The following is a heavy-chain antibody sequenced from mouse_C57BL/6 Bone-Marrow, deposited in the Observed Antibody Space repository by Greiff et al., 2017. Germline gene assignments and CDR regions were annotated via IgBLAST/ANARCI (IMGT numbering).Heavy chain of an antibody. CDR3: VRRGAVVEGYAMDY. CDR1: GFSFNTYA. D-gene: IGHD1-1*01. Sequence: EVKLVESGGGLVQPKGSLKLSCAASGFSFNTYAMNWVRQAPGKGLEWVARIRSKSNNYATYYADSVKDRFTISRDDSESMLYLQMNNLKTEDTAMYYCVRRGAVVEGYAMDYWGQGTSVTVSS. J-gene: IGHJ4*01. V-gene: IGHV10-1*01. CDR2: IRSKSNNYAT.